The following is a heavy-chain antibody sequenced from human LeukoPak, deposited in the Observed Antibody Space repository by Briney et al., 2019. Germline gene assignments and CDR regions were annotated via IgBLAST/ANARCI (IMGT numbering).Heavy chain of an antibody. CDR2: INHSGST. Sequence: SETLSLTCAVYGGPFSGYYWSWIRQPPGKGLEWIGEINHSGSTNYNPSLKSRVTISVDTSKNQFSLKLSSVTAADTAVYYCARDCCRGSYPFETYNWFDPWGQGTLVTVSS. V-gene: IGHV4-34*01. D-gene: IGHD1-26*01. J-gene: IGHJ5*02. CDR1: GGPFSGYY. CDR3: ARDCCRGSYPFETYNWFDP.